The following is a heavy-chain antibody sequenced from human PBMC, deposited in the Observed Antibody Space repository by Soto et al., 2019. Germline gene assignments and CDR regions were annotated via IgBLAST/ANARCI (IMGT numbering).Heavy chain of an antibody. D-gene: IGHD2-15*01. CDR3: AQKGGVVGGSEHPFFEY. CDR2: ISFDGKNR. V-gene: IGHV3-30*18. Sequence: QVQLVESGGGVVQPGKSLRLSCAASGFIFSNYGMHWVRQAPGKGLEWVALISFDGKNRNYADSVKGRFTIYRDNTKNTLYLEMNSMRPEDTAFYYFAQKGGVVGGSEHPFFEYWGQGTLVTVSS. CDR1: GFIFSNYG. J-gene: IGHJ4*02.